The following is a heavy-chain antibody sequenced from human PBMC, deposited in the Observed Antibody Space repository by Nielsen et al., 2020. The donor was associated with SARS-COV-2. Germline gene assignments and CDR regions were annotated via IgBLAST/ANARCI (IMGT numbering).Heavy chain of an antibody. CDR3: ATLYYYGSGSYYPFDP. V-gene: IGHV1-24*01. D-gene: IGHD3-10*01. CDR2: FDPEDGET. Sequence: ASVKVSCKVSGYTLTELSMHWVRQAPGKGLEWMGGFDPEDGETIYAQKFQGRVTMTEDTSTDTAYMELSSLRSEDTAVYYCATLYYYGSGSYYPFDPWGQGTLVTVSS. CDR1: GYTLTELS. J-gene: IGHJ5*02.